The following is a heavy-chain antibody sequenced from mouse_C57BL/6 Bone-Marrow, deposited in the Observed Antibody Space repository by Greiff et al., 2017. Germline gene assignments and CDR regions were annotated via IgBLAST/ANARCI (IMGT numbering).Heavy chain of an antibody. Sequence: EVQLQESGGGLVQPGGSLSLSCAASGFTFTAYYMSWVRQPPGTALEWLGFIRNKANGYTTEYRASVKGRFTITIENTKSILYLQMNALRAEDSATYYCAGYCYGSSYDWYFDVWGTGTTVTVSS. V-gene: IGHV7-3*01. CDR2: IRNKANGYTT. CDR3: AGYCYGSSYDWYFDV. D-gene: IGHD1-1*01. J-gene: IGHJ1*03. CDR1: GFTFTAYY.